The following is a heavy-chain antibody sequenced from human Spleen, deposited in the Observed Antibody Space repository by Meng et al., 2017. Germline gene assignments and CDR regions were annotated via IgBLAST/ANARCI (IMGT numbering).Heavy chain of an antibody. CDR2: FVNYRDT. CDR1: AYAFGTYG. V-gene: IGHV1-18*01. J-gene: IGHJ4*02. D-gene: IGHD3-10*01. CDR3: VRGTPGRSYCDY. Sequence: QVLLTQSGPGVKNPGAPVRVPCKASAYAFGTYGISWVRQAPGQGLEWMGWFVNYRDTYPAPKFQHRVTMTTDTLTNTVFMELRSLTPDDTAIYYCVRGTPGRSYCDYWGQGTRVTVAS.